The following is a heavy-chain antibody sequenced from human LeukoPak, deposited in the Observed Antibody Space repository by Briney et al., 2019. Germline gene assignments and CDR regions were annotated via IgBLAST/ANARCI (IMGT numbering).Heavy chain of an antibody. Sequence: GGSLRLSCAASGFTFSSYARDWVRQAPGKGLEYVSAISSNGGSTYYANSVKGRFTISRDNSKNTLYLQMGSLRAEDMAVYYCAREGQLWSLDYWGQGTLVTVSS. D-gene: IGHD5-18*01. J-gene: IGHJ4*02. CDR1: GFTFSSYA. V-gene: IGHV3-64*01. CDR2: ISSNGGST. CDR3: AREGQLWSLDY.